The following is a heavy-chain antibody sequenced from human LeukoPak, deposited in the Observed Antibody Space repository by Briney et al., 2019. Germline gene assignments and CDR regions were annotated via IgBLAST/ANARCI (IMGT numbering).Heavy chain of an antibody. CDR3: AKDVGKWESLHFFDY. V-gene: IGHV3-23*01. CDR1: GFTFSSYA. J-gene: IGHJ4*02. CDR2: ISGSGAST. Sequence: PGGSLRLSCAASGFTFSSYAMHWVRQAPGKGLEWISGISGSGASTYYADSVEGRFTISRDDSRNTLYLQMNSLRGDDTAVYYCAKDVGKWESLHFFDYWGQGTLVTVSS. D-gene: IGHD1-26*01.